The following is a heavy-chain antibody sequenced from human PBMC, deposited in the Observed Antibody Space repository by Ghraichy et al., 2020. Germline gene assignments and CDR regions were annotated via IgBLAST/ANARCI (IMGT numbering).Heavy chain of an antibody. CDR1: GDSISTYY. CDR3: ARGLGDFLPVGYFYYYMDV. CDR2: IYDSGST. D-gene: IGHD3-16*01. J-gene: IGHJ6*03. Sequence: SETLSLTCAVSGDSISTYYWSWVRLPPGKGLEWLGSIYDSGSTNYSPSLKSRITMSIDTSNNQFSLSLNSVTAADTATYYCARGLGDFLPVGYFYYYMDVWGKGTTVTVSS. V-gene: IGHV4-59*08.